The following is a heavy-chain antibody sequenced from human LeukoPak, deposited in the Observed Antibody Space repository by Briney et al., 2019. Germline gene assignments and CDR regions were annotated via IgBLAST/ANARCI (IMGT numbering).Heavy chain of an antibody. CDR1: GFTVSSNY. CDR2: SYSGGST. J-gene: IGHJ6*03. Sequence: GGSLRLSCAASGFTVSSNYMSWVRQAPGKGLEWVSVSYSGGSTYYADSVKGRFTISRDNSKNTLYLQMNSLRAEDTAVCYCARDNYYYYMDVWGKGTTVTISS. CDR3: ARDNYYYYMDV. V-gene: IGHV3-66*01.